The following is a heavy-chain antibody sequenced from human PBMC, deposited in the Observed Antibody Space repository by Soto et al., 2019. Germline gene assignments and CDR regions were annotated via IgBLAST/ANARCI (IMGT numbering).Heavy chain of an antibody. D-gene: IGHD1-26*01. CDR1: GGSISSSSYY. CDR2: IYYSGRT. CDR3: ARSEATGLDY. J-gene: IGHJ4*02. V-gene: IGHV4-39*07. Sequence: SETLSLTCTVSGGSISSSSYYWGWIRQPPGKGLEWIGSIYYSGRTNYNPSLKSRVTISVDKSKNHFSLKLSSVTAADTAVYYCARSEATGLDYWGQGTLVTVSS.